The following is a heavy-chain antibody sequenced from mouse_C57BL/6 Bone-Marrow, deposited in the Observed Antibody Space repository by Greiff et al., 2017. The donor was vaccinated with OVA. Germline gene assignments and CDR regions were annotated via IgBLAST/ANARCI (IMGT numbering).Heavy chain of an antibody. D-gene: IGHD2-2*01. CDR3: ARRRDYGYDEFAY. CDR1: GFTFSSYG. J-gene: IGHJ3*01. Sequence: EVKLVESGGDLVKPGGSLKLSCAASGFTFSSYGMSWVRQTPDKRLEWVATISSGGSYTYYPDSVKGRFTISRDNAKNTLYLQMSSRKSEDTAMYYCARRRDYGYDEFAYWGQGTLVTVSA. CDR2: ISSGGSYT. V-gene: IGHV5-6*02.